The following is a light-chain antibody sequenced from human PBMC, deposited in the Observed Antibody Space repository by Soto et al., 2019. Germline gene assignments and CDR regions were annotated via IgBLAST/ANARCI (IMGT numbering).Light chain of an antibody. J-gene: IGKJ1*01. V-gene: IGKV3-15*01. Sequence: EIVMTQSPATLSVSPGERATLSCRASQSVSSNLAWYQQKPGQAHRRLIYGASTRATGIPARFSGSGSGTEFTLTISSLQSEDFAVYYCQQYNNWPPTVGQGKKVEIK. CDR1: QSVSSN. CDR3: QQYNNWPPT. CDR2: GAS.